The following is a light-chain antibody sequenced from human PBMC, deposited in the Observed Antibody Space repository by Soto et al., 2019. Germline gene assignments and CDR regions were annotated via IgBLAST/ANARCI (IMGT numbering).Light chain of an antibody. J-gene: IGKJ1*01. CDR1: QSVSSIY. CDR2: GAS. V-gene: IGKV3-20*01. Sequence: EIVLTQSPGTLSLSPGERATLSCRASQSVSSIYLAWYQQKPGQGPRLLIYGASSRATGTPDRFSGSGSGTDFTLTINRLEPEDFALYYCQQYGSSPPTFGQGTKVDIK. CDR3: QQYGSSPPT.